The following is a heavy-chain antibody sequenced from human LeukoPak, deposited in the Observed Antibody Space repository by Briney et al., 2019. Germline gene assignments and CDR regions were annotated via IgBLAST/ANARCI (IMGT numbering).Heavy chain of an antibody. CDR1: GFTVSSNY. CDR2: IYSGGST. D-gene: IGHD3-10*01. V-gene: IGHV3-53*01. CDR3: ARFSIWFGELLDY. Sequence: PGGSLRLSCAASGFTVSSNYMSGFRQAPGKGLEWGSVIYSGGSTYYADSVKGRFTISRDNSKNTLYLQMNSLRAEDTAVYYCARFSIWFGELLDYWGQGTLVTVSS. J-gene: IGHJ4*02.